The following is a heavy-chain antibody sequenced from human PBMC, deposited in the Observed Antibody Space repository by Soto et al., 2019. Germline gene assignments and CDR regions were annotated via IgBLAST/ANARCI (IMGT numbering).Heavy chain of an antibody. D-gene: IGHD4-4*01. CDR1: GFTFNAYA. Sequence: DVQLLESGGGLVEPGGSLRLSCAASGFTFNAYAMTWVRQAPGKGLEWVSAIGGSGGNRYYAASVKGRFTISRDNSKDTVDLQMNSLRVEDTAVYFCARVASDYINSVDPWGQGILVTVSS. CDR3: ARVASDYINSVDP. CDR2: IGGSGGNR. V-gene: IGHV3-23*01. J-gene: IGHJ5*02.